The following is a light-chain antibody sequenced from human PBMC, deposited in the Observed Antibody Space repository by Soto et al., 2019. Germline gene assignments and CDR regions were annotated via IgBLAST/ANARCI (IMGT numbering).Light chain of an antibody. J-gene: IGLJ1*01. CDR2: EVN. V-gene: IGLV2-8*01. Sequence: SVLTQPPSASGSPGQSVAISCTGTSSDVGGYNYVSWYQQHPGKAPKLMIYEVNERPSGVPDRFSGSKSGNTASLTVSGLQAEDEADYYCSSYAGSSNVFGTGTKVTVL. CDR3: SSYAGSSNV. CDR1: SSDVGGYNY.